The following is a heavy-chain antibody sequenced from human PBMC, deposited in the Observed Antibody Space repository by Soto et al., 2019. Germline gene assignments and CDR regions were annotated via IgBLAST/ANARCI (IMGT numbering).Heavy chain of an antibody. J-gene: IGHJ6*02. D-gene: IGHD3-3*01. CDR3: ARDGYDFWSGYNPAPNNYYYYYGMDV. Sequence: EVQLVESGGGLVQPGGSLRLSCAASGFTFSSYSMNWVRQAPGKGLEWVSYISSSSSTIYYADSVKGRFTISRDNAKNSLYLQMNSLRDEDTAVYYCARDGYDFWSGYNPAPNNYYYYYGMDVWGQGTTVTVSS. CDR2: ISSSSSTI. CDR1: GFTFSSYS. V-gene: IGHV3-48*02.